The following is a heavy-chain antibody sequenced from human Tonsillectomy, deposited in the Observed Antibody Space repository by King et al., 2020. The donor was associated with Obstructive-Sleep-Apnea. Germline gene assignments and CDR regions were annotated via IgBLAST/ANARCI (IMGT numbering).Heavy chain of an antibody. CDR2: INPSGGST. CDR1: GYTFTSYY. Sequence: VQLVESGAEVKKPGASVKVSCKASGYTFTSYYMHWVRQAPGQGLEWMGIINPSGGSTSYAQKFQGRVNMTRDTSTSTVYMELSSLRSEDTAVYYCARGGSLWFGELLYPFDYWGQGTLVTVSS. D-gene: IGHD3-10*01. V-gene: IGHV1-46*01. CDR3: ARGGSLWFGELLYPFDY. J-gene: IGHJ4*02.